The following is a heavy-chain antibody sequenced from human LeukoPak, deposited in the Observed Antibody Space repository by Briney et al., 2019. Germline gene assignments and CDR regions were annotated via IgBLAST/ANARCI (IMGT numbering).Heavy chain of an antibody. CDR1: GFIFSDYA. CDR2: ITSGGVTT. J-gene: IGHJ4*02. D-gene: IGHD3-16*01. Sequence: GGSLRLSCAASGFIFSDYAMTWVRQAPGKGLEWVSAITSGGVTTYYADSVKGRFTISRDNSKNTLYLQMNSLRAEDTALYFCGRDSPSCRGLTCLLSEYWGQGTLVTVCS. V-gene: IGHV3-23*01. CDR3: GRDSPSCRGLTCLLSEY.